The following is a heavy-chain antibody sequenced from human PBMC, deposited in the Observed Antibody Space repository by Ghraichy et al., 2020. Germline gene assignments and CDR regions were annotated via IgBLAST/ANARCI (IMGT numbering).Heavy chain of an antibody. Sequence: SCVGSGFSFLPYAMTWVRQVPGKGLEWVSMVSGTSVDTYYADSVKGRFTVSRDNSKNTLYLQMNSLRVDDAAIYYCARVSRGSSPNPNDYWGRGTLVTVSS. CDR2: VSGTSVDT. V-gene: IGHV3-23*01. J-gene: IGHJ4*02. CDR3: ARVSRGSSPNPNDY. D-gene: IGHD1-26*01. CDR1: GFSFLPYA.